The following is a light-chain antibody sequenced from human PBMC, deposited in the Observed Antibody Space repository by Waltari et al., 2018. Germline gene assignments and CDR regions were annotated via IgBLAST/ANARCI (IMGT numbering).Light chain of an antibody. V-gene: IGKV3-20*01. Sequence: EIMLTQSPGTLSLSPGERATLSCRASQIISRALAWYQQKPGQAPRLLIYDVSTRASGIPDRFSGSGSGTDFSLTISRLEPEDFAVYYCQHYVRLPVTFGQGTKVEIK. CDR2: DVS. J-gene: IGKJ1*01. CDR3: QHYVRLPVT. CDR1: QIISRA.